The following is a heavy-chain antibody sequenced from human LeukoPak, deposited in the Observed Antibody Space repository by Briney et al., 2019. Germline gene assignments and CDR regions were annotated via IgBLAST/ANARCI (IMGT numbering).Heavy chain of an antibody. CDR3: AKGPSSSSLDY. J-gene: IGHJ4*02. CDR1: GFIFSSYA. CDR2: ISGSGGST. V-gene: IGHV3-23*01. Sequence: PGGSLRLSCAASGFIFSSYAMSWVRQAPGKGLEGVSAISGSGGSTYYADSVKGQFTISRDNSKDTLYLQMNSLRAEDTAVYYCAKGPSSSSLDYWGQGTLVTVSS. D-gene: IGHD6-6*01.